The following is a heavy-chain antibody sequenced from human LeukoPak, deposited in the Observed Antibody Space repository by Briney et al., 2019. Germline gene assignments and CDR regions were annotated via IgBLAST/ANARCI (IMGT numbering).Heavy chain of an antibody. V-gene: IGHV4-4*07. D-gene: IGHD2-15*01. CDR3: AREFSGQDCSGGSCQDY. CDR2: IHSSGST. J-gene: IGHJ4*02. Sequence: SSETLSLTCTVSGGSIRSYYWSWLRQPAGKGLEWIGRIHSSGSTNYNPSLKTRVTMSVDTSKNQFSLTLSSVTAADTAVYYCAREFSGQDCSGGSCQDYWGQGTLVTVSS. CDR1: GGSIRSYY.